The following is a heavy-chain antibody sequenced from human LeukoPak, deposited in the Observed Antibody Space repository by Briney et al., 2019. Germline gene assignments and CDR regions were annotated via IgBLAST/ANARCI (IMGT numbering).Heavy chain of an antibody. J-gene: IGHJ4*02. CDR2: IIPIFGTA. CDR3: ARGSAGATGCLDY. D-gene: IGHD1-26*01. Sequence: ASVKVSCKASGGTFSSYAISWVRQAPGQGLEWMGGIIPIFGTANYAQKFQGRVTITADESTSTAYMELSSLRSEDTAVYYCARGSAGATGCLDYWGQGTLVTVSS. CDR1: GGTFSSYA. V-gene: IGHV1-69*01.